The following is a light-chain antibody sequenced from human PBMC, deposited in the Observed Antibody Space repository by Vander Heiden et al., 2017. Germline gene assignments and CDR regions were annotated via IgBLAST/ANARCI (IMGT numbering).Light chain of an antibody. V-gene: IGKV3-20*01. CDR2: GTS. Sequence: EIVLTQSPGTLSLSPGERATLSCRASQTFSTAYLVWYQQKLGQAPRLLSYGTSSRATGIPDRFSGSGSGTDFNLTISRLEPEDFAVYYCQQYGSSPPYTFGQGTKLVIK. CDR3: QQYGSSPPYT. CDR1: QTFSTAY. J-gene: IGKJ2*01.